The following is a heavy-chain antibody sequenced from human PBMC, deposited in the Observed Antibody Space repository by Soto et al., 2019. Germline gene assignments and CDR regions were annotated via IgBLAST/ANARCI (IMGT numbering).Heavy chain of an antibody. V-gene: IGHV4-34*01. J-gene: IGHJ6*02. CDR3: ARPTRQWLGLRYYYGKDV. CDR2: INHSGST. Sequence: SETLSLTCAVYGGSFSGYYWSWIRQPPGKGLEWIGEINHSGSTNYNPSLKSRVTISVDTSKNQFSLKLSSVTTADTAVYYCARPTRQWLGLRYYYGKDVWGQGTTVTVSS. CDR1: GGSFSGYY. D-gene: IGHD6-19*01.